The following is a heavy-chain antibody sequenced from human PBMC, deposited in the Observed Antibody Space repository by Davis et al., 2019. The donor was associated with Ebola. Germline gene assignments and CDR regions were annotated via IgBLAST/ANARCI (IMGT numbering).Heavy chain of an antibody. V-gene: IGHV1-3*04. Sequence: AASVKVSCKASGYTFTNYGITWVRQAPGQRLEWMGWINTGNGNTKYSQKFQGRVTITRDTSASTAYMELSSLRSDDTAVYYCARDSVIAAAGWGLVDYWGQGTLVTVSS. CDR1: GYTFTNYG. J-gene: IGHJ4*02. CDR2: INTGNGNT. D-gene: IGHD6-13*01. CDR3: ARDSVIAAAGWGLVDY.